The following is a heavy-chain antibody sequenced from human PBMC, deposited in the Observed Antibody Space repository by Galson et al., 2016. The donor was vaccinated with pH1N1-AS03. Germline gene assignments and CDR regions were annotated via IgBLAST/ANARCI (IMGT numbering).Heavy chain of an antibody. J-gene: IGHJ6*02. CDR1: GDSLDTFS. V-gene: IGHV4-59*01. D-gene: IGHD3-10*01. CDR3: ASRSSVLYSYGSDV. CDR2: TFYGGST. Sequence: LSLTCSVSGDSLDTFSWTWIRQPPGKGLEWIGFTFYGGSTHYNPSLKSRITISVDTSKNLSSLQLKSVTAADTAVYYCASRSSVLYSYGSDVWGQGTTVIVSS.